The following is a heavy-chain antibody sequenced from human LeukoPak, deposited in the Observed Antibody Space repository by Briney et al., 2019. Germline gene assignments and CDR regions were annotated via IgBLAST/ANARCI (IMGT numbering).Heavy chain of an antibody. J-gene: IGHJ4*02. CDR3: ARDSGRYFDWLFGI. D-gene: IGHD3-9*01. Sequence: SETLSLTCSVSGGSTSGYYWSWIRQPPGKGLEWIGYIYYSGNTNYNPSLKSRVTISVDTSKNQFSLDLYFVTAADTAVYYCARDSGRYFDWLFGIWGQGALVTVSS. CDR2: IYYSGNT. V-gene: IGHV4-59*01. CDR1: GGSTSGYY.